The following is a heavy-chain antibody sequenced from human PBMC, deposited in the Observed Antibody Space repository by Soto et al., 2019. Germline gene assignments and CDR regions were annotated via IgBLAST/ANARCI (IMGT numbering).Heavy chain of an antibody. D-gene: IGHD6-19*01. J-gene: IGHJ4*02. Sequence: EVQLVESGGGLVQPGGSLRLSCAASGFTFSSYEMNWVRQAPGKGLEWVSYISSSGSTIYYADSVKGRFTISRDNAKNSLYLQMNSLRAEDTAVYYCAREGGSGWYLTFDYWGQGTLVTVSS. CDR2: ISSSGSTI. CDR3: AREGGSGWYLTFDY. CDR1: GFTFSSYE. V-gene: IGHV3-48*03.